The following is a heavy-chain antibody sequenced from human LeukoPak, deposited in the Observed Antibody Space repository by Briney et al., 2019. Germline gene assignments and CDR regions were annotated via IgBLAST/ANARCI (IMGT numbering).Heavy chain of an antibody. CDR2: INHSGST. J-gene: IGHJ5*02. CDR3: ARARMQFDP. V-gene: IGHV4-34*01. Sequence: PSETLSLTCAVYGGSFSGYYWSWIRQPPGKGLEWIGEINHSGSTNYNPSLKSRVTISVDTFKNQFSLKLSSVTAADTAVYYCARARMQFDPWGQGTLVTVSS. D-gene: IGHD2-15*01. CDR1: GGSFSGYY.